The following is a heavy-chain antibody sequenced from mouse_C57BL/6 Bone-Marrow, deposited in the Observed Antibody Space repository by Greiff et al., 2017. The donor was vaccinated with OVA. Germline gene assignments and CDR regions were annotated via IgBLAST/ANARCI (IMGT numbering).Heavy chain of an antibody. J-gene: IGHJ2*01. CDR3: ARDYGNYGFDY. D-gene: IGHD2-1*01. CDR1: GYAFTNYL. CDR2: INPGSGGT. Sequence: VQLVESGAELVRPGTSVKVSCKASGYAFTNYLIEWVKQRPGQGLEWIGVINPGSGGTNYNEKFKGKATLTADKSSSTAYMQLSSLTSEDSAVYFCARDYGNYGFDYWGQGTTLTVSS. V-gene: IGHV1-54*01.